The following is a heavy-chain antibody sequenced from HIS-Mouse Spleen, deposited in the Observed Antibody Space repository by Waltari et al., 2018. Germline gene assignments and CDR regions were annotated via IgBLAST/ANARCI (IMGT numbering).Heavy chain of an antibody. Sequence: QVQLVQSGAEVKKPGASVKVSCKASGYTFTGYYMPWVRQAPGQGLEWMGWINPNSGGTNYAQKFQGRVTMTRDTSISTAYMELSRLRSDDTAVYCCARDDVTIFGVGAFDIWGQGTMVTVSS. D-gene: IGHD3-3*01. CDR3: ARDDVTIFGVGAFDI. CDR2: INPNSGGT. J-gene: IGHJ3*02. CDR1: GYTFTGYY. V-gene: IGHV1-2*02.